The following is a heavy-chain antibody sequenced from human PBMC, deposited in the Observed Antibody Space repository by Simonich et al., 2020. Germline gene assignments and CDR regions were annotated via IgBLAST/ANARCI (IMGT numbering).Heavy chain of an antibody. V-gene: IGHV1-2*02. CDR3: ARGPRWTGDDAFDI. D-gene: IGHD7-27*01. J-gene: IGHJ3*02. CDR2: INPNSGGT. CDR1: GYTFTGFY. Sequence: QVQLVQSGAEVKKPGASVKVSCKAAGYTFTGFYMHWVRQALGQGLECMGWINPNSGGTNYAQKFQGRVTMTRATSISTAYMELSRLRSDDTAVYYCARGPRWTGDDAFDIWGQGTMVTVSS.